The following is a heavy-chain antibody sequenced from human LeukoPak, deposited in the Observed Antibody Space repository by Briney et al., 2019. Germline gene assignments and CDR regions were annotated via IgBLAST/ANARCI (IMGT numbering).Heavy chain of an antibody. CDR3: AGYSYGRFDY. V-gene: IGHV4-4*07. J-gene: IGHJ4*02. CDR1: GGSITSYH. CDR2: IYSTGST. Sequence: SETLSLTSCVSGGSITSYHWSWIPQPAGKGLEWIGRIYSTGSTIYNPSLKSRVTMSVDPTKNQFSLKLNSLTAAGAAVYYCAGYSYGRFDYWGQGTLVTVSS. D-gene: IGHD5-18*01.